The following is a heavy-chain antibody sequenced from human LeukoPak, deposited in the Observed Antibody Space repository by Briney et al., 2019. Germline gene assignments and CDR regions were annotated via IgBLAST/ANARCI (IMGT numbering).Heavy chain of an antibody. CDR2: ISSSSSYI. CDR3: ARDTGGSSSSGKVY. D-gene: IGHD6-6*01. J-gene: IGHJ4*02. V-gene: IGHV3-21*01. CDR1: GFTFSSYS. Sequence: GGSLRLSCAASGFTFSSYSMNWVRQAPGKGLEWVSSISSSSSYIYYADSVKGRSTISRDNAKNSLYLQMNSLRAEDTAVYYCARDTGGSSSSGKVYWGQGTLVTVSS.